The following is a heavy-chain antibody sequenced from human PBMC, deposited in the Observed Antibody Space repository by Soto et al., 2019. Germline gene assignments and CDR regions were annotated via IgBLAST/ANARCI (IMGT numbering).Heavy chain of an antibody. CDR2: IWYDGSNK. J-gene: IGHJ5*02. D-gene: IGHD3-22*01. V-gene: IGHV3-33*01. CDR1: GFTFSSYG. Sequence: QVQLVESGGGVVQPGRSLRLSCAASGFTFSSYGMHWVRQAPGKGLEWEAVIWYDGSNKYYADSVKGRFTISRDNSKNTLYLQMNSLRAEDTAVYYCARDSSDYYDSSGYSENWFDPWGQGTLVTVSS. CDR3: ARDSSDYYDSSGYSENWFDP.